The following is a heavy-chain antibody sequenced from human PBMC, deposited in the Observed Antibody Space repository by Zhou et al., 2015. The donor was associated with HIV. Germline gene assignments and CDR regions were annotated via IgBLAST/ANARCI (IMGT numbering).Heavy chain of an antibody. Sequence: QVQLVQSGAEVKKPGASVKVSCKASGYTFTSYDINWVRQATGQGLEWMGWMNPNSGNTGYAQKFQGRVTMTRNTSISTAYMELSSLRSEDTAVYYCARGGAVPPTSLEWFLVGQWLWFDPWGQGTLVTVSS. CDR1: GYTFTSYD. CDR3: ARGGAVPPTSLEWFLVGQWLWFDP. D-gene: IGHD3-3*01. CDR2: MNPNSGNT. J-gene: IGHJ5*02. V-gene: IGHV1-8*01.